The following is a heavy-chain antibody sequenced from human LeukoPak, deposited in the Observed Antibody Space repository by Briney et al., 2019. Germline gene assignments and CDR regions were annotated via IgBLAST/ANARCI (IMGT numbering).Heavy chain of an antibody. D-gene: IGHD1-26*01. CDR1: GYTFTSYG. CDR2: ISAYNGNT. Sequence: GASVKVSCKASGYTFTSYGISWVRQAPGQGLEWMGWISAYNGNTNYAQKLQGRVTMTTDTSTSTAYMELRSLRSDDTAVYYCARAPAQVGANEFDYWGQGTLVTVSS. CDR3: ARAPAQVGANEFDY. J-gene: IGHJ4*02. V-gene: IGHV1-18*01.